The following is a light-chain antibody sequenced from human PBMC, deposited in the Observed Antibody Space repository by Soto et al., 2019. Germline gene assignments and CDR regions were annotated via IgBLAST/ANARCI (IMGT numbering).Light chain of an antibody. CDR1: QNINNY. CDR2: DAS. J-gene: IGKJ5*01. Sequence: IQMTHPPSPLSASVGERVSNTCQASQNINNYLNWYQQKPGRAPKLLIYDASNLEAGVPSRFRGSGSGTDFTFTISRLQPEDIATYYCQQYENLPTFGQGTRLEIK. CDR3: QQYENLPT. V-gene: IGKV1-33*01.